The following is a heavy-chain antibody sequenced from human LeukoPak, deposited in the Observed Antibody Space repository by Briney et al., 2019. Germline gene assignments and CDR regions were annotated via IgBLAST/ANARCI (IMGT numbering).Heavy chain of an antibody. J-gene: IGHJ3*02. D-gene: IGHD1-26*01. Sequence: ASVKVSCKASGYTFTSYDINWVRQATGQGLEWMGWMNPNSDNTGYAQKFQGRVTITRNTSISTAYMELSSLRSEDTAVYYCASAVGATTIGSDAFDIWGQGTMVTVSS. CDR2: MNPNSDNT. V-gene: IGHV1-8*03. CDR1: GYTFTSYD. CDR3: ASAVGATTIGSDAFDI.